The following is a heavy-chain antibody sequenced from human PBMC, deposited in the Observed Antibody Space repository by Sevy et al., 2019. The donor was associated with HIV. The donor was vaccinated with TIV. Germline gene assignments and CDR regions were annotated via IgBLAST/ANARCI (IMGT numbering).Heavy chain of an antibody. CDR1: GFTFSSYS. V-gene: IGHV3-48*02. J-gene: IGHJ4*02. Sequence: GGSLRLSCAASGFTFSSYSMNWVRQAPGKGLEWVSYISSSSSTIYYAGSVKGRFTISRDNAKNLLFLQMNSLRDEDTAVYYCARDDYWGQGTLVTVSS. CDR2: ISSSSSTI. CDR3: ARDDY.